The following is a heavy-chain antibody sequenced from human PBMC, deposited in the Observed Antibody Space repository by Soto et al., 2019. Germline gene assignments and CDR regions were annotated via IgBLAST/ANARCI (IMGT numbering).Heavy chain of an antibody. J-gene: IGHJ4*02. CDR3: ARDVWMGSSAKYFDY. CDR1: GGSISSYY. CDR2: IYYSGST. V-gene: IGHV4-59*12. D-gene: IGHD5-12*01. Sequence: TSETLSLTCTVSGGSISSYYWSWIRQPPGKGLEWIGYIYYSGSTNYNPSLKSRVTISVDTSKNQFSLKLSSVTAADTAVYYCARDVWMGSSAKYFDYWGQGTLVTVSS.